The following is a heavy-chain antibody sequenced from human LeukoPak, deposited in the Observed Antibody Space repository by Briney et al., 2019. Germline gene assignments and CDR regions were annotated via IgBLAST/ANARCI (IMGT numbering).Heavy chain of an antibody. V-gene: IGHV3-23*01. CDR1: GFSFSSYA. CDR3: AKAPPYTKYFES. D-gene: IGHD2-8*01. Sequence: GGSLRLSCAASGFSFSSYAMSWVRHAPGKGLDWVSTISSSGGDTFYADSVKGRFTISRDNSKNTLYLQMNSLRAEDTAVYYCAKAPPYTKYFESWGQGTLVTVSS. CDR2: ISSSGGDT. J-gene: IGHJ4*02.